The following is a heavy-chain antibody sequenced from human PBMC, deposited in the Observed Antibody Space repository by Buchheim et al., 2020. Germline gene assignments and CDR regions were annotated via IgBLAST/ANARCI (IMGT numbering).Heavy chain of an antibody. V-gene: IGHV3-33*01. D-gene: IGHD6-13*01. CDR3: ARLGSSWSFDF. CDR1: GFTFSNYG. J-gene: IGHJ4*02. CDR2: IWYDGNNK. Sequence: QVQMVESGGGVVQPGRSLRLSCAASGFTFSNYGVDWVRQAPGKGLEWVAVIWYDGNNKYYADSVKGRFTISRDNSKNTVWLQMNSLRVEDTAIYYCARLGSSWSFDFWGQGAL.